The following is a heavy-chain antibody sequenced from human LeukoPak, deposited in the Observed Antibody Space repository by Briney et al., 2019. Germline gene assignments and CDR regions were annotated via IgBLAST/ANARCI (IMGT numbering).Heavy chain of an antibody. J-gene: IGHJ3*02. CDR3: ARWNYYESSRAFDI. V-gene: IGHV4-34*01. Sequence: PSETLSLTCAVYGGSFSGYYWSWIRQPPAKGLEWIGEINHSGSTNYNPSLKSRVTISVDTSKNHFSLKLNSVTAADTAMYYCARWNYYESSRAFDIWGQGTMVTVSS. D-gene: IGHD3-22*01. CDR1: GGSFSGYY. CDR2: INHSGST.